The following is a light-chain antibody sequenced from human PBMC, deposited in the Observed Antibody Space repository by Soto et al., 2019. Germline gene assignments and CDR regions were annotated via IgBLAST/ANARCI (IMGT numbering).Light chain of an antibody. CDR3: QQYGSSPQT. J-gene: IGKJ2*01. CDR2: GAS. CDR1: QSVSSSY. V-gene: IGKV3-20*01. Sequence: EIVLTQSPGTLSLSPGERATLFCRASQSVSSSYLAWYQQKPGQAPRLLMYGASNRATGIPDRFSGSGSGTDFTLTISRLEPEDFAVYYCQQYGSSPQTFGKGTRLEIK.